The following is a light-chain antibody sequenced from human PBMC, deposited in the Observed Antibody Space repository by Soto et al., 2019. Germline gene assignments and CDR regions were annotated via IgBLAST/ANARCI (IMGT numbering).Light chain of an antibody. V-gene: IGKV3-11*01. Sequence: EIVLTQSPATLSLSPGERATRSCRASQSVSTFLAWYQQKPGQAPRLLIYDVSNRATGIPARFSGSGSGTDFTFTISSLEPEDFAVYYCQQRSNWPLTFGGGTKVEIK. CDR1: QSVSTF. CDR2: DVS. J-gene: IGKJ4*01. CDR3: QQRSNWPLT.